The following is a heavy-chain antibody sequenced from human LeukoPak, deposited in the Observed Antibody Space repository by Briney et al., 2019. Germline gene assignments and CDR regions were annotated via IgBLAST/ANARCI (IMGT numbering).Heavy chain of an antibody. V-gene: IGHV4-59*01. CDR1: GGSISSYY. J-gene: IGHJ6*02. Sequence: PSETLSLTCTVSGGSISSYYWSWIRQPPGKGLEWTGYIYYSGSTNYNPSLKSRVTISGDTSKNQFSLKLSSVTAADTAVYYCARTRYSSGWSPTYGMDVWGQGTTVTVSS. D-gene: IGHD6-19*01. CDR3: ARTRYSSGWSPTYGMDV. CDR2: IYYSGST.